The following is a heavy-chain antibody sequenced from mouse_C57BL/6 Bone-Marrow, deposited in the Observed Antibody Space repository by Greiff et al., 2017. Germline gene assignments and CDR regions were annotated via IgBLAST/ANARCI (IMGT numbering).Heavy chain of an antibody. Sequence: QVQLQQPGAELVKPGASVKLSCKASGYTFTSYWMHWVKQRPGQGLEWIGMIHPNSGSTNYNEKFKSKATLTVDKSSSTAYMQLSSLTSEDSACYCCARPYGAGFAYWGQGTLVTVSA. D-gene: IGHD1-1*01. CDR3: ARPYGAGFAY. J-gene: IGHJ3*01. CDR2: IHPNSGST. V-gene: IGHV1-64*01. CDR1: GYTFTSYW.